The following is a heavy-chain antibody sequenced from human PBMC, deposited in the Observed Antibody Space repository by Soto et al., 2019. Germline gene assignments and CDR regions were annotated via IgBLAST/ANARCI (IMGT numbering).Heavy chain of an antibody. D-gene: IGHD6-13*01. CDR1: RGSLSSYG. V-gene: IGHV1-69*15. CDR3: ARDYGKFLQPTAAGYHCSGMDV. CDR2: IIPVFGTT. Sequence: QVQLLQSGAEVKKPGSSVKVSCKSSRGSLSSYGLSWVRQAPGQGLEWMGRIIPVFGTTDYAENLQGRLTITADESSRNVYTELSNLKSEDTAIYFCARDYGKFLQPTAAGYHCSGMDVWGQRTTVPVSS. J-gene: IGHJ6*02.